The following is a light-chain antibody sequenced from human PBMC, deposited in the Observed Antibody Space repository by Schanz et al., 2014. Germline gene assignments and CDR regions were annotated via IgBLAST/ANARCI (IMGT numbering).Light chain of an antibody. CDR1: SSNIGRNT. V-gene: IGLV1-44*01. Sequence: QSVLTQPPSASGTPGQRVTISCSGSSSNIGRNTVNWYQHLPGTAPKLLIYSNTLRPSGVPDRFSNSKSGTSASLAISGLQSEDEADYYCAAWDDSLNGHWVFGGGTKLTVL. CDR2: SNT. CDR3: AAWDDSLNGHWV. J-gene: IGLJ3*02.